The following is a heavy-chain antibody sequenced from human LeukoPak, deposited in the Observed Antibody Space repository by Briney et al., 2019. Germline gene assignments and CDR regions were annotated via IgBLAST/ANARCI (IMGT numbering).Heavy chain of an antibody. J-gene: IGHJ4*02. D-gene: IGHD6-13*01. V-gene: IGHV3-53*01. CDR3: ARVLEAASFDY. Sequence: GGSLRLSCAASGFTVISNYMSWVRQAPGKGLEWVSVIYSGGSTYYADSVKGRFTMSRDNAKNSLYLQMNSLRADDTAVYYCARVLEAASFDYWGQGSPVTVSS. CDR1: GFTVISNY. CDR2: IYSGGST.